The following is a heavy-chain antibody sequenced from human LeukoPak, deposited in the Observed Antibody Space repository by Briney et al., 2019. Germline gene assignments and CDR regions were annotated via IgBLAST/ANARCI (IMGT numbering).Heavy chain of an antibody. CDR1: GDSFTNHG. J-gene: IGHJ4*02. CDR2: AYVRWIN. CDR3: VRDKNGSLDF. V-gene: IGHV4-59*11. D-gene: IGHD3-10*01. Sequence: PSESLSLTCSVSGDSFTNHGWGCVRQPPGKGVEWIGYAYVRWINKDIFNPSLKSRLTISIDTSRNQFSLRLNSVTAADTAVYYCVRDKNGSLDFWGQGTLVTVSS.